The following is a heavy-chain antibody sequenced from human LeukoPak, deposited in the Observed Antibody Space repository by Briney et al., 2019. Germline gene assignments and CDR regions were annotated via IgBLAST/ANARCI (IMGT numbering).Heavy chain of an antibody. CDR1: GGSISSGSYY. J-gene: IGHJ4*02. D-gene: IGHD6-13*01. Sequence: SETLSLTCTVSGGSISSGSYYWSWIRQPAGKGLEWIGRIYTSGSTNYNPSLKSRVTISVDTSKNQFSLKLSSVTAADTAVYYCARAGNSSSWALDYWGQGTLVTVSS. CDR2: IYTSGST. CDR3: ARAGNSSSWALDY. V-gene: IGHV4-61*02.